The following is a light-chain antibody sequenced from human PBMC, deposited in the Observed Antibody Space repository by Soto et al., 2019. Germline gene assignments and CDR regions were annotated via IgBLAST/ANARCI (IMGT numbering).Light chain of an antibody. Sequence: EIVLTQSPGTLSLSPGERATLSCRASQTVSSSYLAWYQQKPRQAPRLLIYGASSRATGIPDRFSGSGSGTDFTLTISRLEPEDFAVYYCQQYGSSSWTFGQGTKVDIK. CDR1: QTVSSSY. V-gene: IGKV3-20*01. CDR2: GAS. CDR3: QQYGSSSWT. J-gene: IGKJ1*01.